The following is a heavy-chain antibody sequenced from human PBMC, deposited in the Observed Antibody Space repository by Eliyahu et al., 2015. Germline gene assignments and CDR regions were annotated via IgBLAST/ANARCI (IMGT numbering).Heavy chain of an antibody. J-gene: IGHJ4*02. CDR3: TKAYAFGSRNFYNHFNH. Sequence: EVQLLESGGGLVQPGGSLRLSCXASEFTFSSYAMTWVRQAPGKGLEWVSTISGSGENTFYADSVKGRFTISRDNFKNTLFLQMNSLRADDTAVYYCTKAYAFGSRNFYNHFNHWGQGTLVTVSS. V-gene: IGHV3-23*01. CDR2: ISGSGENT. D-gene: IGHD3-10*01. CDR1: EFTFSSYA.